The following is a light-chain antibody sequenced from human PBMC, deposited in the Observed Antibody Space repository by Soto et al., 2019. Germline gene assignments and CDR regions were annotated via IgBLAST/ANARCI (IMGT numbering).Light chain of an antibody. CDR1: SSDIGSNNY. CDR3: SSYTTTTRL. J-gene: IGLJ3*02. Sequence: QSALTQPASVSGSPGQSITISCTGTSSDIGSNNYVSWFQQRPGKAPTLIIYEVSNRPSGVSTHFSGYKSGNTASLTISGLLPGDEAEYYCSSYTTTTRLFGGGTKLTVL. V-gene: IGLV2-14*01. CDR2: EVS.